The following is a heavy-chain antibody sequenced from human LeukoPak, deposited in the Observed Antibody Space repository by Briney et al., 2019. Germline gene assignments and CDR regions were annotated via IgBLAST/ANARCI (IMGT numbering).Heavy chain of an antibody. CDR1: GYTFTNYA. V-gene: IGHV1-3*01. CDR2: INGDNGNT. J-gene: IGHJ4*02. D-gene: IGHD6-19*01. Sequence: ASVKVSCKASGYTFTNYAMRWVRLAPGQRLEWMGWINGDNGNTESSQKFQGRVTIIWDTSATTAYMELSSLRSEDTAVYYCARGGPNRSGWTLDHWGQGTLVTVSS. CDR3: ARGGPNRSGWTLDH.